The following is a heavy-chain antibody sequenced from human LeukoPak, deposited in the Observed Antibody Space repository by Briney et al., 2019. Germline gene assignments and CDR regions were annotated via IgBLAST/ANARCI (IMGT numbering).Heavy chain of an antibody. V-gene: IGHV3-53*01. J-gene: IGHJ4*02. CDR2: IYSGGST. Sequence: GGSLRLSCAASGFTVSNNYMSWVRQAPGKGLEWVSVIYSGGSTYYADSVKGRFIISRDNSKSTLYLQMNSLRAEDTAVYYCVRVEYSGSHYLFDLWGQGTLLTVSS. CDR3: VRVEYSGSHYLFDL. CDR1: GFTVSNNY. D-gene: IGHD1-26*01.